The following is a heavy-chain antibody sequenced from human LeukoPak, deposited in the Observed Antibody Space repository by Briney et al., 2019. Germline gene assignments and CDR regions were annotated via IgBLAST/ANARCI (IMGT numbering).Heavy chain of an antibody. J-gene: IGHJ4*02. D-gene: IGHD1-26*01. CDR1: GFTFSSYG. V-gene: IGHV3-30*03. CDR3: ARDLRDSRGSYGSDY. CDR2: MSFDGSDK. Sequence: GGSLRLSCAASGFTFSSYGMHWVRQAPGKGLEWVAVMSFDGSDKYYADSVRGRFTISRDNSKNTLYLQMNNLRPEDTAVYFCARDLRDSRGSYGSDYWGQGTLVTVSS.